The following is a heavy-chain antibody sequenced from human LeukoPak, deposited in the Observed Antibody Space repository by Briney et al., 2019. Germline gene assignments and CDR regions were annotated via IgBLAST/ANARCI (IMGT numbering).Heavy chain of an antibody. V-gene: IGHV3-66*02. Sequence: TGGSLRLSCAASGFTVSSSYMAWVRQAPGKGLEWGSIMYIGGNTFHADSVKGRFTISRDNSKNTLYLQMNSLTAEDTAVYYCARGYCFNGNCPFAFDSWGQGTLVTVSS. D-gene: IGHD2-8*01. CDR1: GFTVSSSY. CDR3: ARGYCFNGNCPFAFDS. CDR2: MYIGGNT. J-gene: IGHJ4*02.